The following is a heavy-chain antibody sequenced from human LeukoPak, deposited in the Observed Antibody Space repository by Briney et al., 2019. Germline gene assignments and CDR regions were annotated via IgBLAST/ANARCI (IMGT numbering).Heavy chain of an antibody. CDR3: ATCIAVAGTYDY. J-gene: IGHJ4*02. CDR2: INQDGSDK. V-gene: IGHV3-7*03. D-gene: IGHD6-19*01. CDR1: GFTLSRYW. Sequence: GGSLRLSCAAGFTLSRYWMTWVRQAPGRGLEWVANINQDGSDKYYGDSVKGRFTISRDNSKNTLYLQMNSLRAEDTAVYYCATCIAVAGTYDYWGQGTLVTVSS.